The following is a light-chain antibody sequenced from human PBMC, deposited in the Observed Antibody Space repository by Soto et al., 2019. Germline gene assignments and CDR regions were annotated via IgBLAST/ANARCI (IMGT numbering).Light chain of an antibody. J-gene: IGLJ1*01. Sequence: QSVLTQPASVPGSPGQSITISCTGTRRDVGGYNYVSWYQQYPGKSPKLLIYEVTHRPSGVSNRFSGSKSGNTASLTISGLQAEDEADYYCSSYTISNTLPFVFGTGTKVPVL. CDR1: RRDVGGYNY. CDR2: EVT. CDR3: SSYTISNTLPFV. V-gene: IGLV2-14*01.